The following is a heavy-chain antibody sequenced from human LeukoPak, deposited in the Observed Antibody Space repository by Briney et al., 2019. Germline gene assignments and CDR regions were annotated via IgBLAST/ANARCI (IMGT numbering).Heavy chain of an antibody. CDR2: IDPSDSYT. CDR1: GYSFTQYW. Sequence: GEAPKISCNGSGYSFTQYWISWVRQVPGKGVEWMVRIDPSDSYTTHSPSFQGHVTISANKSISTAYQQWSSLKASHTAMYYCATLRTDYYYSSGYFDYWGQGTLVTVPS. V-gene: IGHV5-10-1*01. CDR3: ATLRTDYYYSSGYFDY. D-gene: IGHD3-22*01. J-gene: IGHJ4*02.